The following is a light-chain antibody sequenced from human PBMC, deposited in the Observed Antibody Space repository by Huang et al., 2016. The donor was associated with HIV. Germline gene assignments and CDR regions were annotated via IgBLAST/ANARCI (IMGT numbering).Light chain of an antibody. Sequence: EIVMTQSPPTLSVSPGERAALSCRANQSVSDNLAWYQQKPGQAPRVLIYGASTRATGIPARFSGSGSETEFTLTIRSLQSEEVAVYYCQQYSRWPPAFGGGTKVEIK. CDR2: GAS. CDR3: QQYSRWPPA. V-gene: IGKV3-15*01. J-gene: IGKJ4*01. CDR1: QSVSDN.